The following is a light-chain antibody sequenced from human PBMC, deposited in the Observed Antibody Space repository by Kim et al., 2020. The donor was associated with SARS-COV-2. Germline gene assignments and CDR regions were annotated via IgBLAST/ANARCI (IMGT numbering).Light chain of an antibody. Sequence: PGERATLSCRASQSINNNFLAYYQQTPDQAPRLLNYGATTRATGIPGRCSGGCSGADFTPTISRLDPEDFAVYYWQQNGTSPPLTFGQGTKVDIK. CDR1: QSINNNF. CDR3: QQNGTSPPLT. CDR2: GAT. V-gene: IGKV3-20*01. J-gene: IGKJ1*01.